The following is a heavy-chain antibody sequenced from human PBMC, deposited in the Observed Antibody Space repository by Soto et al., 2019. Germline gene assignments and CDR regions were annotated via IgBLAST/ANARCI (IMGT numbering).Heavy chain of an antibody. CDR3: ARGGWVIGVAVAGTGGFDY. J-gene: IGHJ4*02. D-gene: IGHD6-19*01. Sequence: PSETLSLTCAVYGGSFSGYYWSWIRQPPGKGLEWIGEINHSGSTHYNPSLKSRVTISVDTSKNQFSLKLSSVTAADTAVYYCARGGWVIGVAVAGTGGFDYWGQGTLVTVSS. CDR2: INHSGST. CDR1: GGSFSGYY. V-gene: IGHV4-34*01.